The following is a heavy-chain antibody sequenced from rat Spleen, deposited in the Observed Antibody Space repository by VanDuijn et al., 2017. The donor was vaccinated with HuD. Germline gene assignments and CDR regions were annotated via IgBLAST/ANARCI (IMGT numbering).Heavy chain of an antibody. J-gene: IGHJ4*01. D-gene: IGHD1-11*01. V-gene: IGHV5-29*01. CDR3: AKEANYGGLMDA. CDR2: ISYDGSST. CDR1: GFTFSDCY. Sequence: EVQLVESDGGLVQPGRSLKLSCATSGFTFSDCYMAWVRQAPTKGLEWVATISYDGSSTYYRDSVKGRFTVSRNNAKSTLYLEMDSLRSEDTATYYCAKEANYGGLMDAWGQGASVTVSS.